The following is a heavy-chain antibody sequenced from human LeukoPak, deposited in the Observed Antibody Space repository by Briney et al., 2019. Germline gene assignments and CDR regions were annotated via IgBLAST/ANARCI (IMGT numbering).Heavy chain of an antibody. V-gene: IGHV3-33*01. CDR1: GFTFSSYG. J-gene: IGHJ6*02. CDR2: IWYDGTNT. D-gene: IGHD1-26*01. Sequence: PGRSLRLSCAASGFTFSSYGMHWVRQAPGKGLEWVAVIWYDGTNTYYADSVKGRFTISRDNSKNTLYLQMTSLRAEDTAVYYCTRDASGETASGPRMDVWGQGTTVTVS. CDR3: TRDASGETASGPRMDV.